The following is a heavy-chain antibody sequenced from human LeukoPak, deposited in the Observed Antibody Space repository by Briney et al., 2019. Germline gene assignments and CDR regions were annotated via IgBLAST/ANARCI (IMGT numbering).Heavy chain of an antibody. CDR3: ARDQRGDQLLLPAFDI. D-gene: IGHD2-2*01. CDR1: GFTFSSYE. CDR2: ISSSGSTI. V-gene: IGHV3-48*03. Sequence: GGSLRLSCAASGFTFSSYEMNWVRQAPGKGLEWVSYISSSGSTIYYADSLKGRFTISRDNAKNSLYLQMNSLRAEDTAVYYCARDQRGDQLLLPAFDIWGQGTMVTVSS. J-gene: IGHJ3*02.